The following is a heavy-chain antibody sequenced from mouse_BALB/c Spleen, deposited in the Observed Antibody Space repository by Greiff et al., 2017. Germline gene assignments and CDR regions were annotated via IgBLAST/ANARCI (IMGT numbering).Heavy chain of an antibody. J-gene: IGHJ4*01. CDR2: IWSGGST. CDR3: ARKDYRYAYAMDY. D-gene: IGHD2-14*01. Sequence: QVQLQQSGPGLVQPSQSLSITCTVSGFSLTSYGVHWVRQSPGKGLEWLGVIWSGGSTDYNAAFISRLSISKDNSKSQVFFKMNSLQANDTAIYYCARKDYRYAYAMDYWGQGTSVTVSS. V-gene: IGHV2-2*02. CDR1: GFSLTSYG.